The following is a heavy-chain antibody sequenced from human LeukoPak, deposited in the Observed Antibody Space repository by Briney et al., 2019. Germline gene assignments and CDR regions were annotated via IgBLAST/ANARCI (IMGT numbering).Heavy chain of an antibody. Sequence: PGGSLSLTCAASGVAFSGYGRHWVRQAPGKGLEWVAFVRYDGGNEYYADSMKGRFTISRDNSKNTLYLQMNDLSAEGDAVYSLAREAGGGYPAGGAMYWRLGTLVTVSS. D-gene: IGHD2-8*02. CDR2: VRYDGGNE. J-gene: IGHJ4*02. CDR1: GVAFSGYG. CDR3: AREAGGGYPAGGAMY. V-gene: IGHV3-30*02.